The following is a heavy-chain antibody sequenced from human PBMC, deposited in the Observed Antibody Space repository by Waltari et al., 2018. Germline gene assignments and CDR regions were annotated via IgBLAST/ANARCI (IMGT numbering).Heavy chain of an antibody. CDR1: GYSFTSYW. CDR3: ARRRGRDSSSSARYFDY. J-gene: IGHJ4*02. V-gene: IGHV5-51*01. Sequence: EVQLVQSGAEVKKPGESLKISCKGSGYSFTSYWIGWVRQMPGKGLEWMGIIYPGDSDTRYSPSFQGQVTVSADKSISTAYLQWSSLKASDTAMYYCARRRGRDSSSSARYFDYWGQGTLVTVSS. D-gene: IGHD6-6*01. CDR2: IYPGDSDT.